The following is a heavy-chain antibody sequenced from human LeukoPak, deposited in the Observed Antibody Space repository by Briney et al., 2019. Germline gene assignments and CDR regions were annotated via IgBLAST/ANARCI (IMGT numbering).Heavy chain of an antibody. CDR2: INSDGSST. Sequence: PGGFLRLSCAASGFTFSTYWMHWVRQAPGTGLVWVSLINSDGSSTNYADSVKGRFTISRDNAKNTLYLQMNSLRAEDTAVYYCATDVPAVTIFGYWGQGTLVTVSS. D-gene: IGHD2-2*01. CDR3: ATDVPAVTIFGY. CDR1: GFTFSTYW. V-gene: IGHV3-74*01. J-gene: IGHJ4*02.